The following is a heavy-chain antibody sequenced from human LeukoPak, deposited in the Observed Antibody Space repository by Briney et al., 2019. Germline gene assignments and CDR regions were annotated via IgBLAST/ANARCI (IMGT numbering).Heavy chain of an antibody. CDR1: GGSISSYY. V-gene: IGHV4-59*01. CDR2: VYYSGST. D-gene: IGHD6-6*01. Sequence: SETLSLTCTVSGGSISSYYWSWIRQPPGKGLDWIGYVYYSGSTNHNPSLKSRVTISEDTSKNQFSLKLSSVTAADTAVYYCARDGSSYYFDYWGQGALVTVSS. J-gene: IGHJ4*02. CDR3: ARDGSSYYFDY.